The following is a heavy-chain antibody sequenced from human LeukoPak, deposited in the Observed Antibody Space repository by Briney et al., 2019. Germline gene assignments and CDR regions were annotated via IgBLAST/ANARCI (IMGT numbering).Heavy chain of an antibody. J-gene: IGHJ4*02. V-gene: IGHV1-46*01. CDR3: AREDYGDHYTSYYFDH. D-gene: IGHD4-17*01. Sequence: ASVKVSCKASGYTFTSYYMHWVRQAPGQGLEWMGIINPSGGSTSYAQKFQGRVTMTRDMSTSTVYMELSSLRSEDTAVYYCAREDYGDHYTSYYFDHWGQGTLVTVSS. CDR2: INPSGGST. CDR1: GYTFTSYY.